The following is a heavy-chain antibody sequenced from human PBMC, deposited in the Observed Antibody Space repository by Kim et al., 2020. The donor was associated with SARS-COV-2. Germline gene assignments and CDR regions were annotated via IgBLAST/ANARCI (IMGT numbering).Heavy chain of an antibody. CDR1: GFTFSSYN. D-gene: IGHD5-12*01. J-gene: IGHJ2*01. Sequence: GGSLRLSCAASGFTFSSYNMNWVRQAPGKGLEWVAYISTSSSTIYYAYSVKGRFTISIDNAKNSLYLQMNSLRAEDTAVYYCAREWSRLVGYSAYLWYFDLWGRGTLVTVSS. CDR2: ISTSSSTI. CDR3: AREWSRLVGYSAYLWYFDL. V-gene: IGHV3-48*04.